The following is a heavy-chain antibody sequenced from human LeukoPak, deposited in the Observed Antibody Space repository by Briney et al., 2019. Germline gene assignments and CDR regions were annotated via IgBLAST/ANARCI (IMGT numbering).Heavy chain of an antibody. CDR1: GFTFSNYD. J-gene: IGHJ3*02. V-gene: IGHV3-13*01. CDR3: ARGFRYCSSTSCYSIDAFDI. CDR2: ISTAGDT. Sequence: AGGSLRLSCAASGFTFSNYDMHWVRQGTGKGPEWVSAISTAGDTHYPGSVKGRFTISRENAKNSLYLQMNNLRVGDTALYYCARGFRYCSSTSCYSIDAFDIWGQGTMVTVSS. D-gene: IGHD2-2*01.